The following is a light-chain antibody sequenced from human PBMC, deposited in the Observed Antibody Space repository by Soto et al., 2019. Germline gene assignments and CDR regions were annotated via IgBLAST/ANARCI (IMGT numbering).Light chain of an antibody. Sequence: QSVLTHPGSVSWSPGHSITISCTGTSGDIGSYNRVSWYQQHPGKAPKLIIYEVTDRPSGVSNRFSGSKSGNTASLTISGLQAEDEAEYYCSSYTNINTRACVFGTGTKVTAL. CDR3: SSYTNINTRACV. CDR1: SGDIGSYNR. J-gene: IGLJ1*01. CDR2: EVT. V-gene: IGLV2-14*01.